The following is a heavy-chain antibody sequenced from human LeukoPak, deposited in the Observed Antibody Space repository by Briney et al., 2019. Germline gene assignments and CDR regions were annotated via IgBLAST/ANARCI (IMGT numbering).Heavy chain of an antibody. J-gene: IGHJ4*02. CDR1: GYTFTSYY. CDR3: ARDYYYGSGVFDY. CDR2: INPTGGST. Sequence: GASVKVSCKASGYTFTSYYMHWVRQAPGQGLEWMGLINPTGGSTGYAQKFQGRVTMTRDMSTSTDYMELSSLRSEDTAIYYCARDYYYGSGVFDYWGQGTLVTVSS. D-gene: IGHD3-10*01. V-gene: IGHV1-46*01.